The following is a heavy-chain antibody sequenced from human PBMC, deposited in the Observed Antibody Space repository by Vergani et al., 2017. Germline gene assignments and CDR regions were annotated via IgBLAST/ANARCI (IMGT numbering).Heavy chain of an antibody. D-gene: IGHD5-12*01. CDR3: ARGYVATKYYFDY. CDR2: INPSGGST. Sequence: QVQLVQSGAEVKKPGASVKVSCKASGYTFTSYGISWVRQAPGQGLEWMGIINPSGGSTSYAQKFQGRVTMTRDTSTSTVYMELSSLRSEDTAVYYCARGYVATKYYFDYWGQGTLVTVSS. CDR1: GYTFTSYG. J-gene: IGHJ4*02. V-gene: IGHV1-46*03.